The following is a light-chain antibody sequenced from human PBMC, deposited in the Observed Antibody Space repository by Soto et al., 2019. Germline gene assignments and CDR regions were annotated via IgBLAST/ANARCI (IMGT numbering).Light chain of an antibody. V-gene: IGKV1-5*01. J-gene: IGKJ1*01. CDR3: QQYSSYWT. CDR1: QSIRSW. Sequence: DIQMTQSPSTLSASVGDRVTLPCRASQSIRSWLAWYQQKPGKAPNLLIYDASSVESGVPSRFSGSGSGTEFTLTISGLQPDDFATYYCQQYSSYWTFGQGTKVDIK. CDR2: DAS.